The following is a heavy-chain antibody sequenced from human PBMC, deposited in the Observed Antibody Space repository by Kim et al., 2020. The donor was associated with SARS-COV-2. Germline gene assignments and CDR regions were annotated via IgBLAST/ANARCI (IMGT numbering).Heavy chain of an antibody. CDR3: AKDCRFRERYFYGALHY. J-gene: IGHJ4*02. Sequence: KGRFNVSRDNSKNTVYLQMNSLRPEATAFYYCAKDCRFRERYFYGALHYWGQGTPVTVSS. V-gene: IGHV3-30*02. D-gene: IGHD1-26*01.